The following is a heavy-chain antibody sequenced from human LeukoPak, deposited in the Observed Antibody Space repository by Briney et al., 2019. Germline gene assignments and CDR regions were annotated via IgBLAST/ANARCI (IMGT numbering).Heavy chain of an antibody. CDR1: GYTFSNYG. J-gene: IGHJ3*02. V-gene: IGHV1-18*01. CDR2: VNPYNGKT. CDR3: ARTIVTAPAGAFDI. Sequence: ASVKVSCMASGYTFSNYGISWVRQAPGQGLEWMGWVNPYNGKTNYAQKFLGRVTMTTDTSTTTAYMDLSSLRSDDTALYYCARTIVTAPAGAFDIWGQGQWSPSLQ. D-gene: IGHD2-21*02.